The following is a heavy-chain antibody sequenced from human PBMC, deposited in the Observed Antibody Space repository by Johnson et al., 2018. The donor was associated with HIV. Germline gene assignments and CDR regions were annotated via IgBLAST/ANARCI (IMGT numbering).Heavy chain of an antibody. Sequence: VQLVESGGGLVKPGGSLRLSCAASGFTVSSNYMSWVRQAPGKGLEWVSVIYSGGSTYYADSVKGRFTISRDNSKNTLYLQMNSLRAEDTAVYYCARAWSLGAFDIWGQGTMVTVSS. CDR2: IYSGGST. CDR3: ARAWSLGAFDI. D-gene: IGHD2-15*01. CDR1: GFTVSSNY. J-gene: IGHJ3*02. V-gene: IGHV3-66*01.